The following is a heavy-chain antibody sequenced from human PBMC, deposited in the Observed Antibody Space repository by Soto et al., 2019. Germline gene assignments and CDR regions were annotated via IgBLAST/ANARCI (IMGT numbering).Heavy chain of an antibody. V-gene: IGHV3-53*01. CDR1: GFTVCSNY. CDR2: IYSGGST. J-gene: IGHJ3*02. D-gene: IGHD2-21*01. CDR3: AGRILWGAFDI. Sequence: GGSLRLSCAASGFTVCSNYMSWVRQAPGKGLEWVSVIYSGGSTYYADSVKGRFTISRDNSKNTLYLQMNSLRAEDTAVYYCAGRILWGAFDIWGQGTMVTASS.